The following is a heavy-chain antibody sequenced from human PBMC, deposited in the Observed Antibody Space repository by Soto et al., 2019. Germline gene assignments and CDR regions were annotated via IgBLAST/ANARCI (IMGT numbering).Heavy chain of an antibody. Sequence: SETLSLTCTVSGGSISSYYWSWIRQPPGKGLEWIGYIYYSGSTNYNPSLKSRVTISVDTSKNQFSLKLSSVTAADTAVYYCARSPFQQLVRNPQYNWFDPWGQGTLVTVSS. CDR2: IYYSGST. CDR3: ARSPFQQLVRNPQYNWFDP. J-gene: IGHJ5*02. D-gene: IGHD6-13*01. V-gene: IGHV4-59*01. CDR1: GGSISSYY.